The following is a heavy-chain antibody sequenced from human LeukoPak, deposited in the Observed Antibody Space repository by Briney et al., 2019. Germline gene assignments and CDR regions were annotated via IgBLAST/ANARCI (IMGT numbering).Heavy chain of an antibody. V-gene: IGHV4-4*07. D-gene: IGHD3-3*01. CDR3: AFTIFGVVAKDAFDI. Sequence: SETLSLTCTVSGGSISSYYWSWIRQPAGKGLEWIGRIYTSGSTNYNPSLKSRVTMSVDTSKNQFSLKLSSVTAADTAVYYCAFTIFGVVAKDAFDIWGQGTMVTVSS. CDR1: GGSISSYY. CDR2: IYTSGST. J-gene: IGHJ3*02.